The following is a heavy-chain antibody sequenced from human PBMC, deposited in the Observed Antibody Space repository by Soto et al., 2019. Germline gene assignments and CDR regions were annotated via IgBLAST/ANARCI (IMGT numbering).Heavy chain of an antibody. J-gene: IGHJ6*02. V-gene: IGHV1-69*01. D-gene: IGHD6-19*01. CDR1: GGTFSSYA. CDR3: ARGYSSGWGDYYYGMDV. Sequence: QVQLVQSGAEVKKPGSSVKVSCKASGGTFSSYAISWVRQAPGQGLEWMGGIIPIFGTANYAQKFQGRVTITADESTSTAYMELNSLRSEDTAVYYCARGYSSGWGDYYYGMDVWGQGTTVTVSS. CDR2: IIPIFGTA.